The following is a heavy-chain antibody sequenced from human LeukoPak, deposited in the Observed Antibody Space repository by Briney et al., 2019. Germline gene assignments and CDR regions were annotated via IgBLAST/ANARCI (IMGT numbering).Heavy chain of an antibody. D-gene: IGHD3-3*01. CDR1: GFTFSSYA. J-gene: IGHJ4*02. V-gene: IGHV3-23*01. CDR2: ISGSGGST. CDR3: AKGTRDFWSGNYTLDY. Sequence: GGSLRLSCAASGFTFSSYAMSWVRQAPGKGLEWVSAISGSGGSTYYADSVKGRFTISRDNSKNTLYLQMNSLRAEDTAVYYCAKGTRDFWSGNYTLDYWGQGTLVIVSS.